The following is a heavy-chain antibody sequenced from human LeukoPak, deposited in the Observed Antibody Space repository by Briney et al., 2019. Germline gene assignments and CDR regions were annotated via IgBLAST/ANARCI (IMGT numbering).Heavy chain of an antibody. CDR1: GFTFSTSG. V-gene: IGHV3-30*02. CDR3: VKVDT. Sequence: GGSLRLSCAASGFTFSTSGMHWVRQSPGKGLDWVAFIRNDGNKKNYAESVKGRFTISRDNSKNTLYLQMDSLSAEDTAVYYCVKVDTWGKGALVTVSS. D-gene: IGHD5-18*01. CDR2: IRNDGNKK. J-gene: IGHJ4*02.